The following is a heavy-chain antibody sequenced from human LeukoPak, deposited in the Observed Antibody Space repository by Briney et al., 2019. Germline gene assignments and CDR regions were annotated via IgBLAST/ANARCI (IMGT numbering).Heavy chain of an antibody. CDR1: GFIFSDYY. CDR3: ARGPNHYDYYDLDV. Sequence: GGSLRLSCAASGFIFSDYYMSCIRQAPGKGLEWVSYISRSDTTVYYADSVKGRFTVSGDDAKSSLYLQMNSVRAEDSAVYYCARGPNHYDYYDLDVWGQGTTVIVSS. V-gene: IGHV3-11*01. J-gene: IGHJ6*02. CDR2: ISRSDTTV.